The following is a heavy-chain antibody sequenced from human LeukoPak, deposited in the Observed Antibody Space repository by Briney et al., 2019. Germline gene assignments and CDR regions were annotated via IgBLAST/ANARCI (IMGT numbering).Heavy chain of an antibody. D-gene: IGHD1-26*01. Sequence: PGGSLRLSCAASGFTFSNYWMTWVRQAPGKGLEWVANIKHDGSEDYYLDSVKGRFTISRDNAKNSLYLQMNSLRAEDTALYYCARAYSGSYYGGDYWGQGTLVTVSS. CDR3: ARAYSGSYYGGDY. V-gene: IGHV3-7*03. CDR2: IKHDGSED. J-gene: IGHJ4*02. CDR1: GFTFSNYW.